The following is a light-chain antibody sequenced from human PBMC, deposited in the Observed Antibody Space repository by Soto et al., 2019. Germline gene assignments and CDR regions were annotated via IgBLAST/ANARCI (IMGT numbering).Light chain of an antibody. CDR3: QIWGTGIRV. J-gene: IGLJ2*01. CDR2: LNSDGSH. V-gene: IGLV4-69*01. Sequence: QSVLTQSPSASASLGASVKLTCTLSSGHSSYGIAWHQQQPEKGPRYLMKLNSDGSHSKGDGIPDRFSGSSSGAERYLTISSLQSEDEADYYCQIWGTGIRVFGGGTKVTVL. CDR1: SGHSSYG.